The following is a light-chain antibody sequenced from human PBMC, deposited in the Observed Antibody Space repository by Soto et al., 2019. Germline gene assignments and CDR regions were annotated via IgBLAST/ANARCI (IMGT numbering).Light chain of an antibody. V-gene: IGKV3-20*01. J-gene: IGKJ2*01. CDR2: DAS. CDR1: QSVSITY. Sequence: EIMLTQSPGTLSLSPGERATLSCRASQSVSITYLAWYQQKPGQAPRLLLYDASSRATGIPDRFSGSGSGTDFTLTISRLEPEDSAVYYCQQYGGSPLYTFGQGTKLEIK. CDR3: QQYGGSPLYT.